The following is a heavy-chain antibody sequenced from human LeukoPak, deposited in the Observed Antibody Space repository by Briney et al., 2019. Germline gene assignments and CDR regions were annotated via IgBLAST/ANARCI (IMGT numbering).Heavy chain of an antibody. CDR3: AKRGGEGSSWPFVY. CDR2: FSSSSGST. J-gene: IGHJ4*02. D-gene: IGHD6-13*01. CDR1: GFTFSSYS. V-gene: IGHV3-23*01. Sequence: PGGSLRLSCAASGFTFSSYSINWVRQAPGKGLEWVSAFSSSSGSTYYADSVKGRFTISRDNSKNTLYLQMNSLRAEDTAVYYCAKRGGEGSSWPFVYWGQGTLVTVSS.